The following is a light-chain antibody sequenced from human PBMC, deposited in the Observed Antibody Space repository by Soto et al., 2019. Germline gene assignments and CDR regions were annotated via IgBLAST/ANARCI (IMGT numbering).Light chain of an antibody. CDR3: QSYDNSLSGWV. CDR1: SSNIGAGYD. Sequence: QAVVTQPPPVSGAPGQRVTISCTGSSSNIGAGYDIHWYQQLPGSAPKLLVYGNTHRPSGVPDRFSGSKSGTSASLAITGLQAEDEAHYYCQSYDNSLSGWVFGGGTKLTVL. J-gene: IGLJ3*02. V-gene: IGLV1-40*01. CDR2: GNT.